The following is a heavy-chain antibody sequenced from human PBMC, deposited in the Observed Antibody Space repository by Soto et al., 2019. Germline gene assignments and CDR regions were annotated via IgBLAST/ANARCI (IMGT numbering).Heavy chain of an antibody. CDR1: SDSISNYY. CDR3: ARGDSGYDPLDY. V-gene: IGHV4-59*12. Sequence: SETLSLTCTVSSDSISNYYCSWFRQPPGKGLEWIGYMHYNGNTSYNPSLRSRVTISVDTSKNQFSLKLTSVTAADTALYYCARGDSGYDPLDYWGQGTLVTVSS. D-gene: IGHD5-12*01. J-gene: IGHJ4*02. CDR2: MHYNGNT.